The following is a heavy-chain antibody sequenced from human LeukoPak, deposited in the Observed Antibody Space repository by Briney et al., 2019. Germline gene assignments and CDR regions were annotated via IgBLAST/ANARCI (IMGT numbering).Heavy chain of an antibody. CDR3: AVSNGGYGP. J-gene: IGHJ5*02. CDR1: AFNFTAYW. V-gene: IGHV3-74*01. Sequence: SGGSLRLSCGSPAFNFTAYWMHWVRQDPRQGLLWVARINSDGTTTNYADSVKGRFTISRDNAKNTLFLQMNSLRAEDTAVYFCAVSNGGYGPWGQGALVTVSS. CDR2: INSDGTTT. D-gene: IGHD5-12*01.